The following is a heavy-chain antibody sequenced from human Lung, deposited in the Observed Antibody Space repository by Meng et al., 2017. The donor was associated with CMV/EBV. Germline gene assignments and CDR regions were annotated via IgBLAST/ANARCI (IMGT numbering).Heavy chain of an antibody. D-gene: IGHD1-26*01. Sequence: QITLKESGPTLVKPTQTLTLTYNVSGFSLNTGGVGVGWIRRPPGKALEWLALIYWDDDKRYSPSLESRLTITKDTSKNQVVLRMTYVDPMDTATYYCARRFSAHGYFDNWGHGTLVTVSS. V-gene: IGHV2-5*02. CDR2: IYWDDDK. J-gene: IGHJ4*01. CDR1: GFSLNTGGVG. CDR3: ARRFSAHGYFDN.